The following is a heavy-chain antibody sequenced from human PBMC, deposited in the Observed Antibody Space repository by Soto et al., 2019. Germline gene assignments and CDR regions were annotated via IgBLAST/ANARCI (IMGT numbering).Heavy chain of an antibody. Sequence: QVQLVQSGAEVKKPGASVKVSCKASGYTFTSYGISWVRQAPGQGLEWMGWISAYNGNTNNAQKHQRRDTPATDTARRTAYMELRRLRSDDTAVYYCARDPETFDSWGQGTLVTVSS. V-gene: IGHV1-18*01. CDR1: GYTFTSYG. CDR2: ISAYNGNT. J-gene: IGHJ4*02. CDR3: ARDPETFDS.